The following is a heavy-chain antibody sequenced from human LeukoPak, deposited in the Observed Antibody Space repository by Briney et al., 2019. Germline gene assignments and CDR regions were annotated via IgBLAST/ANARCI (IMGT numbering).Heavy chain of an antibody. CDR3: AREAGGSGEDAFHI. J-gene: IGHJ3*02. D-gene: IGHD3-10*01. V-gene: IGHV4-30-2*01. CDR2: IYHSGTT. Sequence: PSETLSLTCAVSGGSITSGGYSWSWIRQPPGKGLEWIGYIYHSGTTYYKPSLKSRVTTSVARSKNQFSLELSSVPAAGTAVYYCAREAGGSGEDAFHIWGQGTMVTVSS. CDR1: GGSITSGGYS.